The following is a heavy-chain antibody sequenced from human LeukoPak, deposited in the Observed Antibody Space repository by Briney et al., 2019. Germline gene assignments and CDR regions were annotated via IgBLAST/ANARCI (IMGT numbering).Heavy chain of an antibody. CDR1: GFTFSSNS. V-gene: IGHV3-23*01. J-gene: IGHJ4*02. CDR3: TKWSGFGDD. CDR2: ISDSGDST. D-gene: IGHD3-10*01. Sequence: GGSLRLSCAASGFTFSSNSMTWVRQTPGKGLEWVSGISDSGDSTFYADSVKVRFTISRDNSRNTLYLQMSSLRPEDTAVYYCTKWSGFGDDWGQGTLVTVSS.